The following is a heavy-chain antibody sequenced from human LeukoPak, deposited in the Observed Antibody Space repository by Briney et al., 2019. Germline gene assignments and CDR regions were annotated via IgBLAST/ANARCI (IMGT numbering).Heavy chain of an antibody. D-gene: IGHD6-13*01. CDR2: ISGSGGIT. Sequence: PGGSLRLSCAASGFTFSSYAMTWVRQAPGKGLEGVSTISGSGGITYYADSVKGRFTISRDNSKNTLYLQMNSLRVEDTAVYYCAKHLRQQDRNDAFDIWGQGTMVTVSS. V-gene: IGHV3-23*01. J-gene: IGHJ3*02. CDR3: AKHLRQQDRNDAFDI. CDR1: GFTFSSYA.